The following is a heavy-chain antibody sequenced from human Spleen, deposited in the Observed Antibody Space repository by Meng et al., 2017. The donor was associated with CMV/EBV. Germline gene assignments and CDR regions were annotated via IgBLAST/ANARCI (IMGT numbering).Heavy chain of an antibody. CDR2: ISSSSSYI. CDR3: ARSSLDCSSTSCYYYYYYGMDV. Sequence: GESLKISCAASGFTFSSYSMNWVRQAPGKGLEWVSSISSSSSYIYYADSVKGRFTISRDNAKNSLYLQMNSLRAEDKAVYYCARSSLDCSSTSCYYYYYYGMDVWGQGTTVTVSS. CDR1: GFTFSSYS. J-gene: IGHJ6*02. V-gene: IGHV3-21*01. D-gene: IGHD2-2*01.